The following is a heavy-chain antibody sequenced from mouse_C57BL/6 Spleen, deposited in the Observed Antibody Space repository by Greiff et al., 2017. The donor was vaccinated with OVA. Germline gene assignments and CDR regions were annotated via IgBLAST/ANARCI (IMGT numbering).Heavy chain of an antibody. CDR2: IYPGDGDT. CDR3: ARGYYGSSYDYFDY. V-gene: IGHV1-82*01. D-gene: IGHD1-1*01. Sequence: QVQLKESGPELVKPGASVKISCKASGYAFSSSWMNWVKQRPGQGLEWIGRIYPGDGDTNYNGKFKGKATLTADKSSSTAYMQLSSLTSEDSAVYFCARGYYGSSYDYFDYWGQGTTLTVSS. CDR1: GYAFSSSW. J-gene: IGHJ2*01.